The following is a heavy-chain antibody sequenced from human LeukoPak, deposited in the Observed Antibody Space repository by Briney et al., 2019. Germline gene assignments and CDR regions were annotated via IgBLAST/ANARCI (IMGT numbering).Heavy chain of an antibody. D-gene: IGHD3-3*01. V-gene: IGHV4-39*01. Sequence: SETLSLTCAVSGGSISSYYWGWIRQPPGKGLEWIGSIYYSGSTYYNPSLKSRVTISVDTSKNQFSLKLSSVTAADTAVYYCASPGRAIFGVVIDYWGQGTLVTVSS. CDR3: ASPGRAIFGVVIDY. CDR2: IYYSGST. CDR1: GGSISSYY. J-gene: IGHJ4*02.